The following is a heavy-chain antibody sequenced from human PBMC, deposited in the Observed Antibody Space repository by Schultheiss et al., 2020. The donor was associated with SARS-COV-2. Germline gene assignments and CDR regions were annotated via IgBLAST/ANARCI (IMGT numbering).Heavy chain of an antibody. V-gene: IGHV3-23*01. Sequence: GESLKISCAASGFTFSSYAMNWVRQAPGKGLEWVSGVSWNGSRTHYADSVKGRFTISRDNSKNTLYLQMNSLRAEDTAVYYCAKCFVFLAAAGTTDWFDPWGQGTLVTVSS. D-gene: IGHD6-13*01. J-gene: IGHJ5*02. CDR3: AKCFVFLAAAGTTDWFDP. CDR1: GFTFSSYA. CDR2: VSWNGSRT.